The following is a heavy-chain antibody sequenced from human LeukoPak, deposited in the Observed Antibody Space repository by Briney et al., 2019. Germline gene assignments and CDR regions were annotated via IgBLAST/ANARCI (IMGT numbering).Heavy chain of an antibody. CDR3: ARVDLRAAYFDY. Sequence: SETLSLTCTVSGGSISSYYWSWIRQPAGKGLEWIGRIYTSGSTGYNPSLKSRVTMSVDTSKNQFSLKLSSETAADTAVYYCARVDLRAAYFDYWGQGTLVTVSS. J-gene: IGHJ4*02. CDR2: IYTSGST. D-gene: IGHD2-15*01. CDR1: GGSISSYY. V-gene: IGHV4-4*07.